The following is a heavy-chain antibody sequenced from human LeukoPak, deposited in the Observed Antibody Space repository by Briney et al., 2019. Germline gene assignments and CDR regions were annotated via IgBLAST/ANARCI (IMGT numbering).Heavy chain of an antibody. V-gene: IGHV4-34*01. CDR1: GESLNSYY. Sequence: PSETLSLTCAVYGESLNSYYWSWVRQPPGEGLEWIGEIYGSGTTEYNPSLKSRVTISMVPSKQQFSLSLSSVTAADTAVYYCARGPWATRLGSWGLGTPVIVSS. CDR2: IYGSGTT. D-gene: IGHD2-15*01. J-gene: IGHJ4*02. CDR3: ARGPWATRLGS.